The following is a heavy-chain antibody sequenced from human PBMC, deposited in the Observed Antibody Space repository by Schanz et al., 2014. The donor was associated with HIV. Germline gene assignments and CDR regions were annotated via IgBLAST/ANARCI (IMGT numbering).Heavy chain of an antibody. V-gene: IGHV3-23*01. D-gene: IGHD2-15*01. J-gene: IGHJ2*01. CDR1: GFTFSSYA. CDR2: ISGSSIT. CDR3: ALSRPSGYGGSWYFDL. Sequence: EVQLLKSGGGLVQPGGSLRLSCAASGFTFSSYAMSWVRQAPGKGLEWVSAISGSSITYSADSVKGRFTISRDNSKNTLYLQMNSLRAEDTAVYYCALSRPSGYGGSWYFDLWGRGTLVAVSS.